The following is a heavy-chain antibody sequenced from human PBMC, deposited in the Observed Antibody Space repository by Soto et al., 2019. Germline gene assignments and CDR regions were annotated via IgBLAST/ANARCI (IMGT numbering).Heavy chain of an antibody. CDR3: ARDQLEGNWFDP. CDR1: GGSISSGGYS. CDR2: IYHSGST. Sequence: QLQLQESGSGLVRPSQTLSLTCAVSGGSISSGGYSWNWIRQPPGKGLEWIGYIYHSGSTLYNQSLKSRVTISVDKSKNQSSLNLSSVTAADTAVYYCARDQLEGNWFDPWGQGTLVTVSS. J-gene: IGHJ5*02. V-gene: IGHV4-30-2*01. D-gene: IGHD1-1*01.